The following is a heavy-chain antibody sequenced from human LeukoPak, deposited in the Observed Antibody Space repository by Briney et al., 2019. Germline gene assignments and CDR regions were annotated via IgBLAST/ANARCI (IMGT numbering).Heavy chain of an antibody. Sequence: SETLSLTCTVSGGSISSSSYYWGWIRQPPGKGLEWIGSIYYSGSTYYNPSLKSRVTISVDTSKNQFSLKLSSVTAADTAVYYCAREVGITMIVVVSRELDYWGQGTLVTVSS. V-gene: IGHV4-39*07. CDR1: GGSISSSSYY. J-gene: IGHJ4*02. CDR2: IYYSGST. D-gene: IGHD3-22*01. CDR3: AREVGITMIVVVSRELDY.